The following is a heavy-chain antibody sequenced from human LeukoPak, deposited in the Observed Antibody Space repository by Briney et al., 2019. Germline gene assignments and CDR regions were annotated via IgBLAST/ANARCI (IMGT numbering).Heavy chain of an antibody. CDR2: SDPEDGET. V-gene: IGHV1-24*01. CDR3: ATGARSMVRGVITNDY. CDR1: GYTLTELS. D-gene: IGHD3-10*01. Sequence: GASVKVSCKVSGYTLTELSMHWVRQAPGKGLEWMGGSDPEDGETIYAQKFQGRVTMTEDTSTDTAYMELSSLRSEDTAVYYCATGARSMVRGVITNDYWGQGTLVTVSS. J-gene: IGHJ4*02.